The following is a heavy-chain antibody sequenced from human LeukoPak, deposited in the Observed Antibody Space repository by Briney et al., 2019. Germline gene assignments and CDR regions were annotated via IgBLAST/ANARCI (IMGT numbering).Heavy chain of an antibody. Sequence: SETLSLTCAVSGGSISSGGYSWSWIRQPPGKGLEWIGYIYYSGSTNYNPSLKSRVTISVDTSKNQFSLKLSSVTAADTAVYYCARLLSDCSSTSCPPNWFDPWGQGTLVTVSS. D-gene: IGHD2-2*01. CDR2: IYYSGST. J-gene: IGHJ5*02. CDR3: ARLLSDCSSTSCPPNWFDP. CDR1: GGSISSGGYS. V-gene: IGHV4-61*08.